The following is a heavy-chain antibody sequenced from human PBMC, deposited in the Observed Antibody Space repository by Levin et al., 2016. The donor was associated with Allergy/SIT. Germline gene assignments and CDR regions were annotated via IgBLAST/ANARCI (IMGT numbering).Heavy chain of an antibody. V-gene: IGHV4-34*01. CDR2: INHSGST. Sequence: SETLSLTCAVYGGSFSGYYWSWIRQPPGKGLEWIGEINHSGSTNYNPSLKSRVTISVDTSKNQFSLKLSSVTAADTAVYYCARWGTYYDPYYYYYGMDVWGQGTTVTVSS. CDR3: ARWGTYYDPYYYYYGMDV. J-gene: IGHJ6*02. D-gene: IGHD3-3*01. CDR1: GGSFSGYY.